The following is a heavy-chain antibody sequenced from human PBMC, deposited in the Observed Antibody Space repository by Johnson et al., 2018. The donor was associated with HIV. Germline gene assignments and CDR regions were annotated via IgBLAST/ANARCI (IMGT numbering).Heavy chain of an antibody. J-gene: IGHJ3*02. CDR3: ARGPILDWLSGDGFDM. D-gene: IGHD3-3*01. V-gene: IGHV3-30*19. CDR2: IWYDGSKI. Sequence: QMLLVESGGGVVQPGRSLRLSCAASGFTFSSYGMHWVRQAPGKGLEWVAVIWYDGSKIYHADSVKGRFTISRDNSKNTLYLQMNSLRVEDTAMYYCARGPILDWLSGDGFDMWGQGTMVTV. CDR1: GFTFSSYG.